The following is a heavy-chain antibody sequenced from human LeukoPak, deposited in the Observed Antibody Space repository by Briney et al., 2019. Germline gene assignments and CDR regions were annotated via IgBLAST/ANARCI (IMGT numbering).Heavy chain of an antibody. D-gene: IGHD2-2*01. Sequence: GASVKVSCKASGGTFSSYAISWVRQAPGQGLEWMGGILPIFGTANYAQKFQGRVTITADKSTSTAYMELSSLRSEDTAVYYCMVVPAAIAGNWFDPWGQGTLVTVSS. J-gene: IGHJ5*02. CDR1: GGTFSSYA. V-gene: IGHV1-69*06. CDR2: ILPIFGTA. CDR3: MVVPAAIAGNWFDP.